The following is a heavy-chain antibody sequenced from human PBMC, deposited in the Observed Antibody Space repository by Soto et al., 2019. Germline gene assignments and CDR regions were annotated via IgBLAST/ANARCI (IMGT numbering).Heavy chain of an antibody. Sequence: GESLKISCQGSGDTFSSYWIGWVRQMPGKGLEWMGIIYPGDSDTRYSPSFQGQVTISADKSISTAYLQWSSLKASDTAMYYCAGYYYDSSGTFPYGMDVWGQGTTVTVSS. D-gene: IGHD3-22*01. J-gene: IGHJ6*02. CDR3: AGYYYDSSGTFPYGMDV. CDR2: IYPGDSDT. CDR1: GDTFSSYW. V-gene: IGHV5-51*01.